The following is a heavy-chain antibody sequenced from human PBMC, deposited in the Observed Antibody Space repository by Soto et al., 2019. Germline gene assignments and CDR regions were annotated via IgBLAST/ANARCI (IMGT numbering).Heavy chain of an antibody. CDR3: ARMVVVPAAISYNWFDP. CDR1: GFSLSNARMG. J-gene: IGHJ5*02. Sequence: SGPTLVNPTETLTLTCTASGFSLSNARMGVSWIRQPPGKALEWLAHIFSNDEKSYSTSLKSRLTISKDTSKSQVVLTMTNMDPVDTATYYCARMVVVPAAISYNWFDPWGQGTLVTVSS. CDR2: IFSNDEK. V-gene: IGHV2-26*01. D-gene: IGHD2-2*02.